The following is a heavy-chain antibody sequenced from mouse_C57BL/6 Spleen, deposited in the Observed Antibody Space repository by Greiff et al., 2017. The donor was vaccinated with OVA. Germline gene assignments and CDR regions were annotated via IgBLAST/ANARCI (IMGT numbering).Heavy chain of an antibody. CDR2: IYPGDGDT. CDR1: GYAFSSSW. CDR3: ARKKEIYYGNYYAMDY. V-gene: IGHV1-82*01. D-gene: IGHD2-1*01. J-gene: IGHJ4*01. Sequence: VQLQQSGPELVKPGASVKISCKASGYAFSSSWMNWVKQRPGKGLEWIGRIYPGDGDTNYNGKFKGKATLTADKSSSTAYMQLSSLTSEDSAVYFCARKKEIYYGNYYAMDYWGQGTSVTVSS.